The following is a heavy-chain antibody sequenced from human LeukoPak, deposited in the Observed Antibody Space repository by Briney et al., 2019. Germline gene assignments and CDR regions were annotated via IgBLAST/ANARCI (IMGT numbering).Heavy chain of an antibody. D-gene: IGHD3-10*01. Sequence: GGSLRLSCVPSGFTFSSYAMSWVRQAPGKGLEWVSAISGSDGNPYYADSVKGRFTISRDDSKNTLYLQMNSLRAEDTAVYYCAKLASYYYGSGGLFVFGNFDYWGQGTLVTVSS. CDR2: ISGSDGNP. J-gene: IGHJ4*02. V-gene: IGHV3-23*01. CDR3: AKLASYYYGSGGLFVFGNFDY. CDR1: GFTFSSYA.